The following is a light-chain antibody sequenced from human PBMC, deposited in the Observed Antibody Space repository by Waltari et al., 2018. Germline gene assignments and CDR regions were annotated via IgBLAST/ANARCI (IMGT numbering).Light chain of an antibody. J-gene: IGKJ1*01. Sequence: EIVLTQSPATLSVSPGEMATLPCRASQSVRTKVAWYQQRPGQAPRLLIYAASSRATGVPARFGGSGSETDFTLTISGLQSEDFAVYYCQHYEGWPPWTFGQGTKV. CDR2: AAS. V-gene: IGKV3-15*01. CDR3: QHYEGWPPWT. CDR1: QSVRTK.